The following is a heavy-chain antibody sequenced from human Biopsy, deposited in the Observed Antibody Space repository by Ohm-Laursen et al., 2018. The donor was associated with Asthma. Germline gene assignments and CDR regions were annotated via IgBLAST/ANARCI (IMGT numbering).Heavy chain of an antibody. CDR2: HDHEEGGT. CDR1: GYSLTDLS. V-gene: IGHV1-24*01. D-gene: IGHD4-17*01. Sequence: SVKVSCKISGYSLTDLSMHWVRQAPGQRLEWMGGHDHEEGGTVNARRFQGKVTMTEDTSTDTAYMELSSLSSDDTAVYYCASDFPKDYVRYNFQFWGQGTLVTVSS. J-gene: IGHJ4*02. CDR3: ASDFPKDYVRYNFQF.